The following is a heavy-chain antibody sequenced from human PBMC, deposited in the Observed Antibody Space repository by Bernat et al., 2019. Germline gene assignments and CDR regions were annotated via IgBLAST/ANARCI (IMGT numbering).Heavy chain of an antibody. Sequence: QVQLVESGGGVVQPGRSLRLSCAASGFTFSSYGMHWVRQAPGKGLEWVAVISYDGSNKYYADSVKGRFTISRDNSKNTLYLQMNSLRAEDTAVYYCAKDLGLPNARGFGSMDVWGQGTTVTVSS. CDR3: AKDLGLPNARGFGSMDV. J-gene: IGHJ6*02. V-gene: IGHV3-30*18. CDR2: ISYDGSNK. D-gene: IGHD3-3*01. CDR1: GFTFSSYG.